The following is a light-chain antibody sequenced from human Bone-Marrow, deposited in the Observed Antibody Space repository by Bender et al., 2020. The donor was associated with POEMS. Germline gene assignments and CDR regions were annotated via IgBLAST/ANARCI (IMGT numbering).Light chain of an antibody. CDR2: RVN. CDR3: AARDAGMGGGV. CDR1: NSNIGTNA. Sequence: QSVLTQPPSASGTPGQRVTISCSGSNSNIGTNAVNWYKQFPGTAPTLLIYRVNPRPSGDPDRFCAFKSGTSASLAISGLQSEDEADYYCAARDAGMGGGVFGGGTKLTVL. V-gene: IGLV1-44*01. J-gene: IGLJ3*02.